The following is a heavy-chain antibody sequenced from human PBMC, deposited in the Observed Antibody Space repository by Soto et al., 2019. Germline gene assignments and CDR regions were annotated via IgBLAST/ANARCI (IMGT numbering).Heavy chain of an antibody. Sequence: QVQLVQSGAEVKKPGSSVKVSCKASGGTFSSYTISWVRQAPGQGLEWMGRIIPILGIANYAQKFQGRVTLTADKSTSTGYMELSSLRAEDTAVYYCASGHDPDYVDIVATITYYYDLDVWGKGTTVTVSS. CDR1: GGTFSSYT. CDR3: ASGHDPDYVDIVATITYYYDLDV. D-gene: IGHD5-12*01. J-gene: IGHJ6*03. CDR2: IIPILGIA. V-gene: IGHV1-69*02.